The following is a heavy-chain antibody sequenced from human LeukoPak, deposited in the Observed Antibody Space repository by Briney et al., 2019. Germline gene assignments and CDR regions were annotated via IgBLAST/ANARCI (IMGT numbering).Heavy chain of an antibody. CDR1: IGSISSSKW. Sequence: PSETLSLTCSVSIGSISSSKWWSWVRQPPGKGLEWIGEIYQSGSTNYNPSLKSRVTISVDKSKNQFSLKLTSVTAADTAVYYCAKSGDYCLDYWGPGTLVTVSS. V-gene: IGHV4-4*02. J-gene: IGHJ4*02. D-gene: IGHD3-3*01. CDR2: IYQSGST. CDR3: AKSGDYCLDY.